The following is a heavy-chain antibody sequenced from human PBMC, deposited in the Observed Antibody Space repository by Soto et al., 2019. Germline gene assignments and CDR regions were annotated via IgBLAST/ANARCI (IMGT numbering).Heavy chain of an antibody. CDR3: ARGSPFNWFDP. V-gene: IGHV4-59*01. CDR1: GGSISSYY. Sequence: SETLSLTCPVSGGSISSYYWSWIRQPPGKGLEWIGYIYYSGSTNYNPSLKSRVTISVDTSKNQFSLKLSSVTAADTAVYYCARGSPFNWFDPWGQGTLVTVS. D-gene: IGHD2-15*01. J-gene: IGHJ5*02. CDR2: IYYSGST.